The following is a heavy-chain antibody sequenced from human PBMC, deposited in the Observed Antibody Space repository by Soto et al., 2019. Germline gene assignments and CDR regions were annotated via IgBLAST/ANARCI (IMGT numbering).Heavy chain of an antibody. D-gene: IGHD6-6*01. CDR1: GGSISSGGYY. V-gene: IGHV4-31*03. J-gene: IGHJ4*02. CDR3: ARGGYSSSSNLEQ. CDR2: IYYSGST. Sequence: QVQLQESGPGLVKPSQTLSLTCTVSGGSISSGGYYWSWIRQHPGKGLEWIGYIYYSGSTYYNPSLKSRVTISVDTYKNQFSLKLSSVTAADTAVYYCARGGYSSSSNLEQWGQGTLVTVSS.